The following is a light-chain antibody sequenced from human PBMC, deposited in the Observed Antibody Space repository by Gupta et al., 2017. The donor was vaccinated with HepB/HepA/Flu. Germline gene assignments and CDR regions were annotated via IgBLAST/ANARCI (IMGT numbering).Light chain of an antibody. Sequence: DIVMTQSPDSLAVSLGERATINCKSSQSGLYSPENKNYLAWYQQKPGQPPKLLIYWASTRESGVPDRFSGSGSGTEFTLTISSRQAEDVAVYYCQQYYSALTWTFGQGTKVEIK. CDR3: QQYYSALTWT. CDR2: WAS. V-gene: IGKV4-1*01. CDR1: QSGLYSPENKNY. J-gene: IGKJ1*01.